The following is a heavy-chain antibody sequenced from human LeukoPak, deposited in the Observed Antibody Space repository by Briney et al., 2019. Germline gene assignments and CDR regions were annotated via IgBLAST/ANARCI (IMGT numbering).Heavy chain of an antibody. CDR1: GASFSTYY. D-gene: IGHD3-9*01. CDR2: INHSGST. J-gene: IGHJ6*02. V-gene: IGHV4-34*01. Sequence: PSETLSLACAVYGASFSTYYWSWIRQPPGKGLEWIGEINHSGSTNYNPSLKSRVIISIDTSNNQFSLKLSSVTAADTAVYYCARLNLTGYYGMDVWGQGTTVTVFS. CDR3: ARLNLTGYYGMDV.